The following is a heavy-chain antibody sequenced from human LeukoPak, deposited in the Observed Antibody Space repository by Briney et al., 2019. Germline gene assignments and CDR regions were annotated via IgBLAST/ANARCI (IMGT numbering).Heavy chain of an antibody. CDR2: ITSSGSTI. CDR1: GFTFSSYE. D-gene: IGHD1-26*01. J-gene: IGHJ4*02. CDR3: ARGDSGSYYFDY. V-gene: IGHV3-48*03. Sequence: PGGSLRLSCAASGFTFSSYEMNWGRQAPGKGLEWVSCITSSGSTIYYADSVKGRFTISRDNAKNSRYLQMNSLRAEDTAVYYCARGDSGSYYFDYWGQGTLVTVSS.